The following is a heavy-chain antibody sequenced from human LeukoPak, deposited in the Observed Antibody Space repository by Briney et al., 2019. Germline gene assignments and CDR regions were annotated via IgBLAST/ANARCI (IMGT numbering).Heavy chain of an antibody. D-gene: IGHD1-7*01. Sequence: SETLSLTCTVSGGSISNGNYYWGWVRQPPGKGLEWIGYIHYSGNTSYSPSLKSRVTISVDTSKSHFFLKLTSVTAADTAVYYCARESGTTDYWGQGTLVTVSS. CDR3: ARESGTTDY. J-gene: IGHJ4*02. CDR1: GGSISNGNYY. V-gene: IGHV4-30-4*01. CDR2: IHYSGNT.